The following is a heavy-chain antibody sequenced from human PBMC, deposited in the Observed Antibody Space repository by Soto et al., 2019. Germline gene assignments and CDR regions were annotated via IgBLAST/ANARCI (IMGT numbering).Heavy chain of an antibody. J-gene: IGHJ4*02. V-gene: IGHV4-34*01. D-gene: IGHD5-18*01. CDR3: ARGGQLWYQDY. Sequence: QVQLQQWGAGLLKPSETLSLTCAVYGGSFSGYYWSWIRQPPGKGLEWIGEINHSGSTNYNPSLKSRVPISVDTSKNQFSLKLSSVTAADTAVYYCARGGQLWYQDYWGQGTLVTVSS. CDR2: INHSGST. CDR1: GGSFSGYY.